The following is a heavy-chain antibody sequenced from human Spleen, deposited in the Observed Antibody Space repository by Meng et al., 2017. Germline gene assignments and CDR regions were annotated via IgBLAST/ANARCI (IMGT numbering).Heavy chain of an antibody. D-gene: IGHD5-12*01. CDR2: INHSGST. Sequence: QVQLQQWGAGLLKPSETLSLTCAVYGGSFSGYYWTWIRQPPGKGLESIGEINHSGSTNYNPSLKSRVTISVDTSKNQFPLSLRSVTAADTAVYYCARGNVATFLGYWGQGTLVTVSS. V-gene: IGHV4-34*01. CDR3: ARGNVATFLGY. J-gene: IGHJ4*02. CDR1: GGSFSGYY.